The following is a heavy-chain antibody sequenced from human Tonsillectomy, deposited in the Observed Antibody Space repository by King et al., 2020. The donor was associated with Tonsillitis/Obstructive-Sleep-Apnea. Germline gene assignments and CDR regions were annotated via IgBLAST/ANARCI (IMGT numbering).Heavy chain of an antibody. V-gene: IGHV3-23*04. D-gene: IGHD3-3*01. CDR1: GFTFSSYA. CDR2: ISGSGDRT. J-gene: IGHJ6*04. CDR3: AKELRDIYYDLWSAYPTSGMDV. Sequence: VQLVESGGGLVQPGGSLRLSCAASGFTFSSYAMSWVRQAPGKGLEWVSIISGSGDRTYYADSVKGRFTISRDNSKNTLYLQMNSLRAEDTAIYYCAKELRDIYYDLWSAYPTSGMDVWGKGTTVTVSS.